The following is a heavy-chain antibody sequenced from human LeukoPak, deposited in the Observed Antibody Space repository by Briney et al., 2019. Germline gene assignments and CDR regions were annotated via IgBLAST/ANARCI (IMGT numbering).Heavy chain of an antibody. D-gene: IGHD2-2*01. CDR1: AGTFSSYA. Sequence: ASVKVSCKASAGTFSSYAITRVRQPPAQGLELMGRIIPILGIANYAQKFQGRVTITADKSKSTAYMELSSLRSEDTAVYYCAREPQDIVVVPAASFAVVSWGQGTLVTVSS. V-gene: IGHV1-69*04. J-gene: IGHJ4*02. CDR3: AREPQDIVVVPAASFAVVS. CDR2: IIPILGIA.